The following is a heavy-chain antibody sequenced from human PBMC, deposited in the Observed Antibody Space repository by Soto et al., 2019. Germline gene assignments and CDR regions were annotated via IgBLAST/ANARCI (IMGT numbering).Heavy chain of an antibody. Sequence: QVQLQESGPGLVKPSETLSLTCTVSGGSVSSGSYYWSWIRQPPGKGLEWIGYIYYSGSTNYNPSLQSRVTISVDTSKNQFSLKLSSVTAADTAVYYCASIPSYGMDVWGQGTTVTVSS. CDR1: GGSVSSGSYY. CDR3: ASIPSYGMDV. D-gene: IGHD2-21*01. V-gene: IGHV4-61*01. CDR2: IYYSGST. J-gene: IGHJ6*02.